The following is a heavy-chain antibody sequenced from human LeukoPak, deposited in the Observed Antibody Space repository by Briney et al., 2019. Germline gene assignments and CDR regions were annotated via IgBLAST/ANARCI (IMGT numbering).Heavy chain of an antibody. V-gene: IGHV3-66*01. CDR2: IYSGGST. CDR1: GFTVSSNY. Sequence: GGSLRLSCATSGFTVSSNYMSWVRQAPGKGLEWVSVIYSGGSTYYADSVKGRFTISRDNSKNTLYLQMNSLRAEDTAVYYCARDHQDTLDYWGQGTLVTVSS. CDR3: ARDHQDTLDY. D-gene: IGHD5-18*01. J-gene: IGHJ4*02.